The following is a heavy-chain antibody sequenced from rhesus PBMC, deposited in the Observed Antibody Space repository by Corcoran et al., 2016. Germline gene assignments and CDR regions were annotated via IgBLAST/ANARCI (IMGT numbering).Heavy chain of an antibody. D-gene: IGHD6-19*01. CDR3: DAEFVF. CDR2: ISGNSGST. J-gene: IGHJ4*01. V-gene: IGHV4-80*01. CDR1: GGSISSYW. Sequence: QVQLQESGPGLVKPSETLSLPCAVSGGSISSYWWTWIRQSPGKGLEWIGEISGNSGSTNYNPSLKSRVTISKDASKNQFSLKLNSVTAADTAVYYCDAEFVFWGQGVLVTVSS.